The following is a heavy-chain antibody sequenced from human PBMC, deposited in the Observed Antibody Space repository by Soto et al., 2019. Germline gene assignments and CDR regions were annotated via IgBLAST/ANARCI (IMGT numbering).Heavy chain of an antibody. CDR1: GGSFSGYY. CDR3: ARGKSGSFTQYNWFDP. J-gene: IGHJ5*02. CDR2: INHSGST. D-gene: IGHD1-26*01. V-gene: IGHV4-34*01. Sequence: SETLSLTCAVYGGSFSGYYGSWIRQPPGKGLEWIGEINHSGSTNYNPSLKSRVTISVYTSNNQFSLKLSSVTAADTAVYYCARGKSGSFTQYNWFDPWGQGTLVTVS.